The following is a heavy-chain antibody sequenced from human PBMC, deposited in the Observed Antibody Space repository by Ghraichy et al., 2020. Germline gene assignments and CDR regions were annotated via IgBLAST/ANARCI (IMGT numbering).Heavy chain of an antibody. CDR3: ARIVGYGDYFFDY. Sequence: GGSLRLSCAASGFTFSMYWMHWVRQAPGKGLVWVSRINSDGSRTAYVDSVKGRFTISRDNNRNTLYLQMSSLRVGDTAVYYCARIVGYGDYFFDYRGQGTVVTVSS. V-gene: IGHV3-74*01. D-gene: IGHD4-17*01. J-gene: IGHJ4*02. CDR2: INSDGSRT. CDR1: GFTFSMYW.